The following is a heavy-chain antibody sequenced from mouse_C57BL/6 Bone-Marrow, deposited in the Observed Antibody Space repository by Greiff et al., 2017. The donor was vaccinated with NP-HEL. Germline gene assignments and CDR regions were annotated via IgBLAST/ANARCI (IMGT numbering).Heavy chain of an antibody. CDR2: INPNYGTT. J-gene: IGHJ4*01. CDR1: GYSFTDYN. V-gene: IGHV1-39*01. CDR3: AREELGRPYYYAMDY. Sequence: EVQLQESGPELVKPGASVKISCKASGYSFTDYNMNWVKQSNGKSLEWIGVINPNYGTTSYNQKFKGKATLTVDQSSSTAYMQLNSLTSEDSAVYYCAREELGRPYYYAMDYWGQGTSVTVSS. D-gene: IGHD4-1*01.